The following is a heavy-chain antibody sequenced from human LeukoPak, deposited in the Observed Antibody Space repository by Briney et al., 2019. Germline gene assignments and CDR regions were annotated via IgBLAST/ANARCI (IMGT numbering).Heavy chain of an antibody. CDR1: GGTFSSYA. V-gene: IGHV1-69*01. CDR3: ARTSRVVVVTATGFDP. Sequence: SVKASFKASGGTFSSYAISWVRQAPGQGLEWMGGIIPIFGTANYAQKFQGRVTITADESTSTAYMELSSLRSEDTAVYYCARTSRVVVVTATGFDPWGQGTLVTVSS. D-gene: IGHD2-21*02. J-gene: IGHJ5*02. CDR2: IIPIFGTA.